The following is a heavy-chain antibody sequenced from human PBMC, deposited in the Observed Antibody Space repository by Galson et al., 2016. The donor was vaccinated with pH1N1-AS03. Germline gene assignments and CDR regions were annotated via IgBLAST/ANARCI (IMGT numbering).Heavy chain of an antibody. Sequence: SVKVSCKASGYTFTSVGISWVRQAPGQGLEWVGWIRTANGETHYAQNFQGRVTMTSYASTDTVYMELTRLISDDTAVYYCARHLREGRGVFEIWGQGIAVTVSS. V-gene: IGHV1-18*01. CDR1: GYTFTSVG. J-gene: IGHJ3*02. D-gene: IGHD3-10*01. CDR3: ARHLREGRGVFEI. CDR2: IRTANGET.